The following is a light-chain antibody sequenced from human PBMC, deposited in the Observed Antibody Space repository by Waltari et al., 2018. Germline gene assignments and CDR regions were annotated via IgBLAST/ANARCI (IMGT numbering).Light chain of an antibody. Sequence: QSALTQTASVSGSPGQALTISCSGTTSDIGTYNLLSWYQQHPGKAPTLIIYDVNKRPSGVSNRFSGSKSGNTAFLTISGLQSADEADYYCCSYAGSAISMFGGGTKVTVL. V-gene: IGLV2-23*02. J-gene: IGLJ3*02. CDR1: TSDIGTYNL. CDR3: CSYAGSAISM. CDR2: DVN.